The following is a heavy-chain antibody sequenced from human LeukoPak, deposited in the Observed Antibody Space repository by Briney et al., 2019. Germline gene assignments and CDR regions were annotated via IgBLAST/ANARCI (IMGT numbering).Heavy chain of an antibody. Sequence: SETLSLTCSVSGGSITTNSYHWGWIRQPPGKGLEWIGSIYYSGSTYYNPSLKSRVTISLDTSKNQFSLKLSSVTAADTAVYYCATLYGSSPYYFDYWGQGTLVTVSS. V-gene: IGHV4-39*07. J-gene: IGHJ4*02. CDR2: IYYSGST. D-gene: IGHD6-13*01. CDR1: GGSITTNSYH. CDR3: ATLYGSSPYYFDY.